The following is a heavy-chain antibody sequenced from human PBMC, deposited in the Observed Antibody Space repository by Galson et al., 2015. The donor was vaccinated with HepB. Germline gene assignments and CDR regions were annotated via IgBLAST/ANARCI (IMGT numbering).Heavy chain of an antibody. CDR2: IIPILGIA. J-gene: IGHJ1*01. CDR1: GFTFSSYA. Sequence: SCAASGFTFSSYAMHWVRQAPGQGLEWMGGIIPILGIANYAQKFQGRVTITADKSTSTAYMELSSLRSEDTAVYYCARGKGYFQHWGQGTLVTVSS. CDR3: ARGKGYFQH. V-gene: IGHV1-69*10.